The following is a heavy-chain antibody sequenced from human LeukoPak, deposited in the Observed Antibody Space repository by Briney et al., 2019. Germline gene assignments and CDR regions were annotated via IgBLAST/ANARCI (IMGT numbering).Heavy chain of an antibody. Sequence: GGSLRLSCAGSGFSFSSHGMNWVRQAPGKGLEWVSGISPSGDITYYTDSVRGRFTISRDNFKNTLSLQVNSLRPEDTAVYYCARARPSMWIDYWGQGTLVTVSS. V-gene: IGHV3-23*01. CDR2: ISPSGDIT. CDR1: GFSFSSHG. D-gene: IGHD5-12*01. CDR3: ARARPSMWIDY. J-gene: IGHJ4*02.